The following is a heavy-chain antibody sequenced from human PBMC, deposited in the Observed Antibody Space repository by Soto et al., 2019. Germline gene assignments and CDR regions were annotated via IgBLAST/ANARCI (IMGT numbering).Heavy chain of an antibody. J-gene: IGHJ4*02. CDR2: IYYSGST. CDR1: GGSISSGGYY. V-gene: IGHV4-31*03. Sequence: SETLSLTCTVSGGSISSGGYYWSWIRQHPGKGLEWIGYIYYSGSTYYNPSLKSRVTISVDTSKNQFSLKLSSVTAADTAVYYCARGLQLYFDYWGQGTLVTVSS. D-gene: IGHD5-18*01. CDR3: ARGLQLYFDY.